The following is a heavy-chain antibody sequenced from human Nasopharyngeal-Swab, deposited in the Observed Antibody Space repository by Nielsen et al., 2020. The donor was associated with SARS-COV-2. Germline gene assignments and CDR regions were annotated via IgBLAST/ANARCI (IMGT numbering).Heavy chain of an antibody. Sequence: WVRQAPGQRLEWMGWINAGNGNTKYSQKFQGRVTITRDTSASTAYMELSSLRSEDTAVYYCARDQRGPLGSDYWGQGTLVTVSS. J-gene: IGHJ4*02. CDR2: INAGNGNT. D-gene: IGHD2-15*01. CDR3: ARDQRGPLGSDY. V-gene: IGHV1-3*01.